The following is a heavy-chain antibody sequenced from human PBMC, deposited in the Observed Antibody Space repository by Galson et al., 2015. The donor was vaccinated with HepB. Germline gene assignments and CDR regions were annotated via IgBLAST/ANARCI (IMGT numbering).Heavy chain of an antibody. CDR3: ARVGDFRRGYRYYYGMDV. CDR1: GFTFSSYG. J-gene: IGHJ6*02. Sequence: SLRLSCAASGFTFSSYGMHWVRQAPGKGLEWVAVIWYDGSNKYYADSVKGRFTISRDNSKNTLYLQMNSLRAEDTAVYYCARVGDFRRGYRYYYGMDVWGQGTTVSVSS. D-gene: IGHD3-3*01. CDR2: IWYDGSNK. V-gene: IGHV3-33*01.